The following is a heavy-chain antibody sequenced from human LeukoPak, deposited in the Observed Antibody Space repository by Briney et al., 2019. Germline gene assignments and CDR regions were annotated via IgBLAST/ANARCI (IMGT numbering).Heavy chain of an antibody. V-gene: IGHV3-21*01. CDR2: IRGNSRTI. CDR3: TCSLMEAPIVGSFDS. D-gene: IGHD5-12*01. CDR1: GFTFSTNR. Sequence: GGSLRLFCAASGFTFSTNRMNWVRQAPGKGLEWVSSIRGNSRTIYYANSAKGRFTISRDNARNSLFLQMNSLRAEDTAVYFCTCSLMEAPIVGSFDSWGQGALVSVSS. J-gene: IGHJ4*02.